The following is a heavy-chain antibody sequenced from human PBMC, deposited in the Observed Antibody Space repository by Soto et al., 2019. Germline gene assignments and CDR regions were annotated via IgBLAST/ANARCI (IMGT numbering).Heavy chain of an antibody. J-gene: IGHJ6*02. CDR3: AKASGSYFKTISYYYGMDV. Sequence: GGSLRLSCAASGFTFDDYTMHWVRQAPGKGLEWVSLISWDGGSTYYADSVKGRFTISRDNSKNSLYLQMNSLRTEDTALYYCAKASGSYFKTISYYYGMDVCGQRTTVPVSS. CDR1: GFTFDDYT. CDR2: ISWDGGST. V-gene: IGHV3-43*01. D-gene: IGHD1-26*01.